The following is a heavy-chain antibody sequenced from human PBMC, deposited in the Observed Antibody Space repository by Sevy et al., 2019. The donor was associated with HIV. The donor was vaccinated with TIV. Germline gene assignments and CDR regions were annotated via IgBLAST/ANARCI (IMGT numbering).Heavy chain of an antibody. Sequence: GESLKISCKGSGYSFTSYWIGWGRQMPGKVLELMGIIYPGDSDTRYSPSFQCHVTISADKSIITAYLQSSSLKASDTAMYYCARHGYGDYSLDYWGQGTLVTVSS. J-gene: IGHJ4*02. D-gene: IGHD4-17*01. CDR3: ARHGYGDYSLDY. CDR1: GYSFTSYW. V-gene: IGHV5-51*01. CDR2: IYPGDSDT.